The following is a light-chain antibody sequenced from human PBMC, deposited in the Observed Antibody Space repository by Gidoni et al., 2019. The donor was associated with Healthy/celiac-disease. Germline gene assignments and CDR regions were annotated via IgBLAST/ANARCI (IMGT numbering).Light chain of an antibody. CDR1: QSISSW. CDR3: QQYNSYSLT. V-gene: IGKV1-5*03. Sequence: IPMTQSPSTLSASVGDRVTINCRASQSISSWLAWYQQKPGKAPKRLIYKASSLESGVPSRFSGSGSGTEFTLTISSLQPDDFATYYCQQYNSYSLTFGGGTKVEIK. CDR2: KAS. J-gene: IGKJ4*01.